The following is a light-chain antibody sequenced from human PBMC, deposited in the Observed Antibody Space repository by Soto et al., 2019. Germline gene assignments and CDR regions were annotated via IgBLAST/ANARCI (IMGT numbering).Light chain of an antibody. V-gene: IGLV2-14*01. CDR1: ISDVGAYNY. J-gene: IGLJ1*01. Sequence: QSVLTQPASLSGSPGPSITISCTGTISDVGAYNYVSWYQHHPGKAPKLMIYEVTNRPSGVSDRFSGSKSGNTASLTISGLQAEDEADYYCSSYTSSSSRLFGTGTKVTVL. CDR2: EVT. CDR3: SSYTSSSSRL.